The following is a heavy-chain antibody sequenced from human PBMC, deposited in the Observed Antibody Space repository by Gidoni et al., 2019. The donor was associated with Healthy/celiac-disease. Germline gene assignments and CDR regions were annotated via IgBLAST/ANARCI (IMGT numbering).Heavy chain of an antibody. D-gene: IGHD2-8*02. CDR1: GYSIRIGYY. CDR2: IYHSGST. V-gene: IGHV4-38-2*02. Sequence: QVQLQESGPGLVKPSETLSLTCTVSGYSIRIGYYWGWIRQPPGKGLEWIGSIYHSGSTYYNPSIKSRITIAVDTSKNQFSLKLSSVTAADTAVYYCARIGYCTGGVCLTHPDYWGQGTLVTVSS. J-gene: IGHJ4*02. CDR3: ARIGYCTGGVCLTHPDY.